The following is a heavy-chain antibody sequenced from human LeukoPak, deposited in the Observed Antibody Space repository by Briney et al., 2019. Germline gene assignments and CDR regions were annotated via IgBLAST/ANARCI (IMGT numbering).Heavy chain of an antibody. V-gene: IGHV4-59*12. CDR2: IYYSGST. Sequence: SETLSLTCTVSGGSISSYYWSWIRQPPGKGLEWIGYIYYSGSTNYNPSLKSRVTISVDTSKNQFSLKLSSVTAADTAVYYCARRRLLRCFDYWGQGTLVTVSS. CDR3: ARRRLLRCFDY. D-gene: IGHD2-21*02. J-gene: IGHJ4*02. CDR1: GGSISSYY.